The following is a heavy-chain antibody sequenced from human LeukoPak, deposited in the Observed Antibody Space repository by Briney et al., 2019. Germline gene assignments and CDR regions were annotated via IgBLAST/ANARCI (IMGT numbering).Heavy chain of an antibody. CDR2: ISYDGSNK. V-gene: IGHV3-30-3*01. Sequence: PGGSLRLSCAASGFTFSSYAMHWVRQAPGKGLEWVAVISYDGSNKYYADSVRGRFTISRDNSKNTLYLQMNSLRAEDTAVYYCARVPSRRDYGIDYWGQGTLVTVSS. CDR3: ARVPSRRDYGIDY. J-gene: IGHJ4*02. D-gene: IGHD4-17*01. CDR1: GFTFSSYA.